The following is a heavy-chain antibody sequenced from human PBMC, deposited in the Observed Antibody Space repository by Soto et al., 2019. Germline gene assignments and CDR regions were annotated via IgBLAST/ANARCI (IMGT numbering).Heavy chain of an antibody. CDR2: ITGNSEYK. J-gene: IGHJ4*02. CDR1: GVSFSDYS. D-gene: IGHD1-26*01. V-gene: IGHV3-21*06. Sequence: EVQLVESGGGLVKPGGSLRLSCVVSGVSFSDYSMNWVHQAPGKGLEWVSLITGNSEYKYYAGSVKGRFTVSRDNAKNSLYLQMNSLTVEDTAVYYCARSGELLQTFDSWGQGTLVTVSS. CDR3: ARSGELLQTFDS.